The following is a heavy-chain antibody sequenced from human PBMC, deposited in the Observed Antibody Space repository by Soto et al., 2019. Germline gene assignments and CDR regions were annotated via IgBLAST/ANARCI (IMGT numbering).Heavy chain of an antibody. CDR1: GYAFSRYG. J-gene: IGHJ6*02. D-gene: IGHD1-26*01. CDR2: ISGYNDYT. CDR3: ASGGATGDYYYYGMDV. Sequence: GVSVNVSWKAAGYAFSRYGITWGRQAPGQGLEWMGWISGYNDYTNYAQKLQGRVTMTADTSTRTVYMELRAEDTAVYYCASGGATGDYYYYGMDVWGQGTTVTVSS. V-gene: IGHV1-18*01.